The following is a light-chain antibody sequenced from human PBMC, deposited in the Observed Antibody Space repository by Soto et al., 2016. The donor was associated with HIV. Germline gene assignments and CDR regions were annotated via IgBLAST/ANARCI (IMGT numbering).Light chain of an antibody. J-gene: IGLJ2*01. CDR3: QAWDSSTARVV. V-gene: IGLV3-1*01. CDR2: QDT. CDR1: VLAKKY. Sequence: SYELTQPSSVSVSPGQTARITCSGDVLAKKYVRWYQQKPGQSPVLVIFQDTKRPSGIPERFSGSNSGNTATLTISETQAMDEADYYCQAWDSSTARVVFGGGTKLTVL.